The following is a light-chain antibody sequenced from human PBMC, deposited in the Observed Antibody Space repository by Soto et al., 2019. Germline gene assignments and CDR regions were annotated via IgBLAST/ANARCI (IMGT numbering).Light chain of an antibody. CDR1: QSVSSNY. CDR3: QQYGSSYPWT. J-gene: IGKJ1*01. V-gene: IGKV3-20*01. CDR2: GAS. Sequence: VLTQSPGTLSLSPGERATLSCRASQSVSSNYLAWYQQKPGQAPRLLIYGASSRATGIPDRFSGSGSGTDFTLTIRRLEPEDFAVYYCQQYGSSYPWTFGQGTKVDIK.